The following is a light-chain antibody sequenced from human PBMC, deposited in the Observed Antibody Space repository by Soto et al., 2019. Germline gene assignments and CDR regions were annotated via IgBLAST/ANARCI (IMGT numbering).Light chain of an antibody. J-gene: IGKJ1*01. V-gene: IGKV1-5*03. CDR1: QAISSW. CDR2: KAS. Sequence: DIKMIQTVSTLSGFLGERVSITFRAWQAISSWLAWYQQRPGKAPKLLIYKASTLTRGVPSRFSGSGSGTEFTLTISSLQPDDFATYYCQHYNSYSEAFGQGTKVDI. CDR3: QHYNSYSEA.